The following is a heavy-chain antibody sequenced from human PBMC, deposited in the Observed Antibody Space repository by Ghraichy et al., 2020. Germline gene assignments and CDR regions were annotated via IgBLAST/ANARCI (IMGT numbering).Heavy chain of an antibody. D-gene: IGHD1-26*01. CDR2: ISAYNGNT. V-gene: IGHV1-18*01. CDR3: ARDSYEKWELQPQTYYYYGMDV. Sequence: ASVKVSCKASGYTFTSYGISWVRQAPGQGLEWMGWISAYNGNTNYAQKLQGRVTMTTDTSTSTAYMELRSLRSDDTAVYYCARDSYEKWELQPQTYYYYGMDVWGQGTTVTVSS. J-gene: IGHJ6*02. CDR1: GYTFTSYG.